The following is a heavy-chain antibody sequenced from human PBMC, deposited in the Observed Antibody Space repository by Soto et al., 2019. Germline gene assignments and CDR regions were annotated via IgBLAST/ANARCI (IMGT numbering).Heavy chain of an antibody. D-gene: IGHD3-3*01. CDR2: ISYDGSNK. J-gene: IGHJ5*02. CDR1: GFTFSSYA. V-gene: IGHV3-30-3*01. Sequence: GGSLRLSCAASGFTFSSYAMHWVRQAPGKGLEWVAVISYDGSNKYYADSVKGRFTISRDNSKNTLYLQMNSLRAEDTAVYYCAREEIRIFGVVRRWFDPWGQGTLVTVSS. CDR3: AREEIRIFGVVRRWFDP.